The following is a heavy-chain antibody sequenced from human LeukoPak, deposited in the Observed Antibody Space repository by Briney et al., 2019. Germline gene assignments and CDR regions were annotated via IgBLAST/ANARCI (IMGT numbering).Heavy chain of an antibody. J-gene: IGHJ4*02. CDR1: GFTFSSYA. Sequence: GGSLRLSCAASGFTFSSYAMNWVRQAPGEGLEWVSAISGSGGSTYYADSVKGRFTISRDNSKNTLYLQMNSLRAEDTAVYYCAKDLAYYYDSSGYYGLDYWGQGTLVTVSS. CDR2: ISGSGGST. CDR3: AKDLAYYYDSSGYYGLDY. D-gene: IGHD3-22*01. V-gene: IGHV3-23*01.